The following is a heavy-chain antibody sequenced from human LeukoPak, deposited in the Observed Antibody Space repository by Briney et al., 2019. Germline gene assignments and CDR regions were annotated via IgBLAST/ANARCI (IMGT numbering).Heavy chain of an antibody. Sequence: SETLSLTCTVSGGSISSGGYYWSWIRQPPGKGLEWIGYIYHSGSTYYNPSLKSRVTISVDRSKNQFSLKLSSVTAADTAVYYCARGHDSSGYYHAGEAFDIWGQGTMVTVSS. CDR2: IYHSGST. D-gene: IGHD3-22*01. CDR3: ARGHDSSGYYHAGEAFDI. J-gene: IGHJ3*02. CDR1: GGSISSGGYY. V-gene: IGHV4-30-2*01.